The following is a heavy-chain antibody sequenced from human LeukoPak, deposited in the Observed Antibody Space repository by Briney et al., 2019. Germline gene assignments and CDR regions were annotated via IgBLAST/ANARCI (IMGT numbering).Heavy chain of an antibody. CDR3: ARVGERGFSYGYSDFYYYYMDV. D-gene: IGHD5-18*01. Sequence: SQTLSLTCAISGDSVSSNSAAWNWIRQSPSRGLEWLGRTYYRSKWYNDYAVSVKSRITINPDTSKNQFSLQLNSVTPEDTAVYYCARVGERGFSYGYSDFYYYYMDVWGKGTTVTVSS. CDR1: GDSVSSNSAA. J-gene: IGHJ6*03. V-gene: IGHV6-1*01. CDR2: TYYRSKWYN.